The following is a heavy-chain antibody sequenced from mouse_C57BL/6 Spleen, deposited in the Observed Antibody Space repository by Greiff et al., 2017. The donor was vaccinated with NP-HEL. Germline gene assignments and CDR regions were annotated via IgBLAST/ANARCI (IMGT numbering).Heavy chain of an antibody. D-gene: IGHD3-2*02. CDR3: ARHERTAQATYAMDY. CDR1: GYAFSSSW. Sequence: QVQLKESGPELVKPGASVKISCKASGYAFSSSWMNWVKQRPGQGLEWIGWFYPGSGSIKYNEKFKDKATLTADKSSSTVYMELSRLTSEDSAVYFCARHERTAQATYAMDYWGQGTSVTVSS. CDR2: FYPGSGSI. V-gene: IGHV1-62-2*01. J-gene: IGHJ4*01.